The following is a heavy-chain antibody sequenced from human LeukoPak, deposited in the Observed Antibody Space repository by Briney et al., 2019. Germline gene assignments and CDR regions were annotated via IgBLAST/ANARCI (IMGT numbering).Heavy chain of an antibody. D-gene: IGHD2-2*01. CDR2: ISSSSSTI. Sequence: AGGSLRLSCAASGFTFSSYSTNWVRQAPGKGLEWVSYISSSSSTIYYADSVKGRFTISRDNAKNSLYLQMNSLRAEDTAVYYCARDGVGYCSSTTCQIDYWGQGTLVTFSS. J-gene: IGHJ4*02. CDR1: GFTFSSYS. CDR3: ARDGVGYCSSTTCQIDY. V-gene: IGHV3-48*01.